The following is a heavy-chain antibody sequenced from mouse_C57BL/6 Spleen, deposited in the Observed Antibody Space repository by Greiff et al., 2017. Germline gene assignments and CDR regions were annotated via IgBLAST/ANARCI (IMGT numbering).Heavy chain of an antibody. CDR1: GFTFSSYA. CDR3: TRANDGYAMDY. Sequence: EVKLQESGEGLVKPGGSLKLSCAASGFTFSSYAMSWVRQTPEKRLEWVAYISSGGDYIYYADTVKGRFTISRDNARNTLYLQMSSLKSEDTAMYYCTRANDGYAMDYWGQGTSVTVSS. V-gene: IGHV5-9-1*02. D-gene: IGHD2-12*01. CDR2: ISSGGDYI. J-gene: IGHJ4*01.